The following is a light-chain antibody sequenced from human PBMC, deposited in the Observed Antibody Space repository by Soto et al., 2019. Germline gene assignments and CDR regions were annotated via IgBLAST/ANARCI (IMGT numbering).Light chain of an antibody. CDR1: SSNIGSNT. V-gene: IGLV1-44*01. Sequence: QSVLTQPPSASGTPGQRVTISCSGGSSNIGSNTVSWYQQLPGTAPKLLIYSNNQRPSGVPARFSGSKSATSASLAISGLQSEDEVDYYCAAWDDSLNGWVFGGGTKVTVL. J-gene: IGLJ3*02. CDR3: AAWDDSLNGWV. CDR2: SNN.